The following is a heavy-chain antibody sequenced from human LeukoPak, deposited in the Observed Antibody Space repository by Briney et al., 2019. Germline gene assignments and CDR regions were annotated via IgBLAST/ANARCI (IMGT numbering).Heavy chain of an antibody. Sequence: PSETLSLTCTVSGGSISSNYWSWIRQPAGKGLEYIGRIYSSGNTNYNPSLKSRVTMSVDTSKNQLSLLLHSVTAADTAVYYCARVWLSSGSYWYFDFWGRGTLVIVSS. CDR3: ARVWLSSGSYWYFDF. CDR2: IYSSGNT. V-gene: IGHV4-4*07. D-gene: IGHD3-22*01. J-gene: IGHJ2*01. CDR1: GGSISSNY.